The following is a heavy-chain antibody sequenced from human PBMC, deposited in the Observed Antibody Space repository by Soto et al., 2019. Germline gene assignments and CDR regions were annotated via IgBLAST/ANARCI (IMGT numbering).Heavy chain of an antibody. V-gene: IGHV3-30*04. CDR3: AKDSVHNLYRTSSLEDCFGP. CDR2: MSYDGENK. D-gene: IGHD6-6*01. J-gene: IGHJ5*02. CDR1: GITVSTYA. Sequence: QVHLVESGGGVVQPGRSLRLSCAASGITVSTYAMHWVRQAPGKGLEWVAVMSYDGENKYHADSVKGRFTISRDNSKNTLYLQMNSLRPEDTALYYCAKDSVHNLYRTSSLEDCFGPWGQGTLVTVSS.